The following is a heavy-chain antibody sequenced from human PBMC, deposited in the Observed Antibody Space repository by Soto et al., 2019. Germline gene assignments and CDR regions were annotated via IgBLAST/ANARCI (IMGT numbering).Heavy chain of an antibody. D-gene: IGHD3-10*01. CDR1: GGSGSSGSYY. J-gene: IGHJ5*02. CDR3: ARDLMDFSGSWFDP. Sequence: PSDTLSLTCTVSGGSGSSGSYYWSWIRRPPGKGLEWIGYIYYSGSTNYNPSLKSRVTISVDTSKNQFSLKLSSVTAADTAVYYCARDLMDFSGSWFDPWGQGTLVTVS. V-gene: IGHV4-61*01. CDR2: IYYSGST.